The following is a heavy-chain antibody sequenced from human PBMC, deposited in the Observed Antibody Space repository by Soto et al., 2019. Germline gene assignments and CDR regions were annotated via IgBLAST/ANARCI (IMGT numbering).Heavy chain of an antibody. CDR2: ISSSSSYI. J-gene: IGHJ4*02. CDR3: ARDRETTRFDY. CDR1: VFTFSSYS. D-gene: IGHD1-7*01. Sequence: PWWSLRLSCSASVFTFSSYSMNWFRQAPGKGLEWVSSISSSSSYIYYADSVKGRFTISRDNAKNSLYLQMNSLRAEDTAVYYCARDRETTRFDYWGQGTLVTVSS. V-gene: IGHV3-21*01.